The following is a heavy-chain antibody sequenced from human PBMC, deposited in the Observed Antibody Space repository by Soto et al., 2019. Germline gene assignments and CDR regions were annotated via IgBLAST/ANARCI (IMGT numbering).Heavy chain of an antibody. J-gene: IGHJ6*02. Sequence: SVKVSCKASGGTFSSYAISWVRQAPGQGLEWMGGIIPIFGTANYAQKLQSRVTITADESTSTAYMELSSLRYEDTAVYYCARDRLNDFWSGYFRYYYGMDVWG. CDR2: IIPIFGTA. V-gene: IGHV1-69*13. CDR1: GGTFSSYA. D-gene: IGHD3-3*01. CDR3: ARDRLNDFWSGYFRYYYGMDV.